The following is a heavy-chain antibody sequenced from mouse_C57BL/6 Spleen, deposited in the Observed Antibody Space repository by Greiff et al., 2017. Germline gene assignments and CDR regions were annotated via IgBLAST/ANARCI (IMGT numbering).Heavy chain of an antibody. D-gene: IGHD1-1*02. CDR1: GYSITSGYY. J-gene: IGHJ2*01. CDR2: ISYDGSN. CDR3: ARARSGNMDFDY. Sequence: EVQLQQSGPGLVKPSQSLSLTCSVTGYSITSGYYWYWIRQFPGNKLEWMGYISYDGSNNYNASLKNRISITRDTSKNQVFLKLNSVTTEDTATYYCARARSGNMDFDYWGQGTTLTVSS. V-gene: IGHV3-6*01.